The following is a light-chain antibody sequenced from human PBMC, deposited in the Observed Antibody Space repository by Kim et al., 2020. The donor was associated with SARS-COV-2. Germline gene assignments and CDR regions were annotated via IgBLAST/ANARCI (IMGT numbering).Light chain of an antibody. J-gene: IGKJ2*01. Sequence: SLSPAERATLSCRASQSISNTLAWYQHKPGQSPRVFIYGVSSRGAGVPDRFTGSGSGTDFSLTISRLEPEDSAIYYCQHYGSASLNFGQGTKLEI. CDR3: QHYGSASLN. V-gene: IGKV3-20*01. CDR2: GVS. CDR1: QSISNT.